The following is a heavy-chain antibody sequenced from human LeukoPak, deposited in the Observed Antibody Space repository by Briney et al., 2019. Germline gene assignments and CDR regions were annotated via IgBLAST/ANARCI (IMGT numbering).Heavy chain of an antibody. Sequence: GGSLRLSCAGSGFALKSYSLSWVRQAPGKGPEWVSSISSTSAYIYYADSVKGRFTISRDNVDNVVYLQMNSLGAEDTAVYYCARVAVSGPTGWFDSWGQGTLVIVSS. V-gene: IGHV3-21*01. CDR1: GFALKSYS. J-gene: IGHJ5*01. CDR2: ISSTSAYI. CDR3: ARVAVSGPTGWFDS. D-gene: IGHD2-8*02.